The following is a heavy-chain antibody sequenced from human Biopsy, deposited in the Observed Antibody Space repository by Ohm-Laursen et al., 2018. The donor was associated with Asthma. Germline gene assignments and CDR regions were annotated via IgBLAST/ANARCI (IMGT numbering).Heavy chain of an antibody. Sequence: TLSRTCTGSYGSITSGGYYWTWIRQHPGKGREWIGFIYYSGSTYYNPSLKSRVSISIDTSKNQFTLKLSSVTAADKAVYYCARAQDYYDSRGYYRSFDYWGQGTLVTVSS. CDR1: YGSITSGGYY. D-gene: IGHD3-22*01. CDR2: IYYSGST. J-gene: IGHJ4*02. CDR3: ARAQDYYDSRGYYRSFDY. V-gene: IGHV4-31*03.